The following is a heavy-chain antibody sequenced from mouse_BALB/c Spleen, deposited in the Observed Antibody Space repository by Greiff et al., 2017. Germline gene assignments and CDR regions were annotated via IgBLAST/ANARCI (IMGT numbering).Heavy chain of an antibody. CDR3: ARGTTDKAFDY. J-gene: IGHJ4*01. V-gene: IGHV5-4*02. CDR2: ISDGGSYT. CDR1: GFTFSDYY. D-gene: IGHD1-1*01. Sequence: EVKLVESGGGLVKPGGSLKLSCAASGFTFSDYYMYWVRQTPEKRLEWVATISDGGSYTYYPDSVKGRFTISRDNAKNNLYLQMSSLKSEDTAMYFCARGTTDKAFDYWGQGTSVTVSS.